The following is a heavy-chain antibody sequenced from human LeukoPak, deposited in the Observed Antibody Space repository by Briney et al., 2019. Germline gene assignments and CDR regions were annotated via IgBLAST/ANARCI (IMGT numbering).Heavy chain of an antibody. J-gene: IGHJ4*02. Sequence: PSETLSLTCTVSGYSISSGYYWGWIRQPPGKGLEWIGSIYHSGSTYYNPSLKSRVTISVDTSKNQFSLKLSSVTAADTAVYYCASYRSVSVGVAYWGQGTLVTVSS. CDR1: GYSISSGYY. D-gene: IGHD3-10*01. CDR2: IYHSGST. CDR3: ASYRSVSVGVAY. V-gene: IGHV4-38-2*02.